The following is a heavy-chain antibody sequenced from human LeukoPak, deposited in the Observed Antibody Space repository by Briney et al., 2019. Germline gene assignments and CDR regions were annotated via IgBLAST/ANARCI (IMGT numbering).Heavy chain of an antibody. V-gene: IGHV3-53*01. CDR2: ICSGGSP. CDR1: GFTVSSNY. Sequence: GGSLRLSCAASGFTVSSNYMSWVRQAPGKGLEWVSVICSGGSPYYADSVKGRFTISRDNSKNTLYLQMNSLRAEDAAVYYCARDVRGAYFDYWGQGTLVTVSS. J-gene: IGHJ4*02. D-gene: IGHD3-10*02. CDR3: ARDVRGAYFDY.